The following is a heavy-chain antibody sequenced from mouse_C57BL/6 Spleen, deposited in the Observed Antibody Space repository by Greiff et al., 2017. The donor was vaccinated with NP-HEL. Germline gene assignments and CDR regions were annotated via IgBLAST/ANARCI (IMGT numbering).Heavy chain of an antibody. V-gene: IGHV3-6*01. CDR1: GYSITSGYY. D-gene: IGHD2-1*01. J-gene: IGHJ4*01. CDR2: ISYDGSN. Sequence: EVKLVESGPGLVKPSQSLSLTCSVTGYSITSGYYWNWIRQFPGNKLEWMGYISYDGSNNYNPSLKNRISITRDTSKNQFFLKLNSVTTEDTATYYCARMNGNYFYAMDYWGQGTSVTVSS. CDR3: ARMNGNYFYAMDY.